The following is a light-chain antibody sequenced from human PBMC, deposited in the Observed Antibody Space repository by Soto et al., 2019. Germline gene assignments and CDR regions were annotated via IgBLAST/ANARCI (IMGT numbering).Light chain of an antibody. CDR2: GAS. CDR3: QQYNNWPIT. J-gene: IGKJ5*01. V-gene: IGKV3-15*01. Sequence: EIVMTQSPATLSVSPGERATLSCRASQSVSSNLAWYQQKPGQASRLLIYGASTRATGIPARFSGSGSGTEFTLTISGLQSEDFAVYYCQQYNNWPITFGQGTRLEIK. CDR1: QSVSSN.